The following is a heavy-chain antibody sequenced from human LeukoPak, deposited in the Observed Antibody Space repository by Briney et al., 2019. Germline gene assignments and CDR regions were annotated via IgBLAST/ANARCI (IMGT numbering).Heavy chain of an antibody. CDR1: GGSISSSSYY. J-gene: IGHJ5*02. D-gene: IGHD3-10*01. CDR3: ARHVYGSGSYRTTNWFDP. V-gene: IGHV4-39*01. Sequence: SETLSLTCSVSGGSISSSSYYWGWIRQPPGKGLEWIGSIYYSGSTYYNPSLKSRVTIPVDTSKNQFSLKLSSVTAADTAVYYCARHVYGSGSYRTTNWFDPWGQGTLVTVSS. CDR2: IYYSGST.